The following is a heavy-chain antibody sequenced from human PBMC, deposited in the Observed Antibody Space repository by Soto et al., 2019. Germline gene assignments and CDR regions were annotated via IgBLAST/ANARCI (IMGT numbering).Heavy chain of an antibody. CDR3: ARGFIAVAGPSAFDI. Sequence: SETLSLTCTVSGGSISSGGYYWSWIRQHPGKGLEWIGYIYYSGSTYYNPSLKGRVTISVDTSKNQLYLKLSSVTAADTAVYYCARGFIAVAGPSAFDIWGQGTMVTVSS. J-gene: IGHJ3*02. V-gene: IGHV4-31*03. CDR1: GGSISSGGYY. CDR2: IYYSGST. D-gene: IGHD6-19*01.